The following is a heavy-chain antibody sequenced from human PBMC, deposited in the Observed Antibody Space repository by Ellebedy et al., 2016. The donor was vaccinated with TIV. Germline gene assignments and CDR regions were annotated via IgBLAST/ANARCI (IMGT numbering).Heavy chain of an antibody. CDR3: AKGALWFGEIDAFDV. J-gene: IGHJ3*01. CDR2: ISDGTYTT. D-gene: IGHD3-10*01. CDR1: GFTFGDYA. V-gene: IGHV3-23*01. Sequence: GESLKISXTGSGFTFGDYAMSWVRQAPGKGLEWLSTISDGTYTTYYADSVRGRFTISRDNSKNTLYLHMSSLRVEDTAVYYCAKGALWFGEIDAFDVWGQGTMVTVSS.